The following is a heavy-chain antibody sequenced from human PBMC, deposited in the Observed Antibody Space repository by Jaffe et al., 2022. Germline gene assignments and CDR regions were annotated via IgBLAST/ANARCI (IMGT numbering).Heavy chain of an antibody. Sequence: EVQLVESGGGLVQPGGSLRLSCAASGFTFSSYDMHWVRQATGKGLEWVSAIGTAGDTYYPGSVKGRFTISRENAKNSLYLQMNSLRAGDTAVYYCARGITMVQGVIPGGAFDIWGQGTMVTVSS. V-gene: IGHV3-13*01. D-gene: IGHD3-10*01. CDR1: GFTFSSYD. CDR2: IGTAGDT. CDR3: ARGITMVQGVIPGGAFDI. J-gene: IGHJ3*02.